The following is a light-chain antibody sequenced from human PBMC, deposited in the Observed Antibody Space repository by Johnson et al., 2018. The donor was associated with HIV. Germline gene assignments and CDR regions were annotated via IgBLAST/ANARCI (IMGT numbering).Light chain of an antibody. J-gene: IGLJ1*01. CDR2: DNN. CDR3: GTWDSSLRVGF. Sequence: QSVLTQSPSVSAAPGQKVTISCSGSSSNIGNNYVSWYQQLPGTAPKLLIYDNNKRPSGIPDRFSGSKSGTSATLGITGLQTGDEAEYYCGTWDSSLRVGFFGTGTKVTVL. CDR1: SSNIGNNY. V-gene: IGLV1-51*01.